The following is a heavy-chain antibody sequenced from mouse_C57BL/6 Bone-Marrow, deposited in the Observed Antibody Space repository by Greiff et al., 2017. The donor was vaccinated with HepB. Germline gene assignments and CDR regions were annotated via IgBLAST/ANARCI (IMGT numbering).Heavy chain of an antibody. CDR3: ARSRGRDYFDY. D-gene: IGHD1-1*01. CDR2: IHPNSGST. V-gene: IGHV1-64*01. CDR1: GYTFTSYW. Sequence: VQLQQPGAELVKPGASVKLSCKASGYTFTSYWMHWVKQRPGQGLEWIGMIHPNSGSTNYNEKFKSKATLTVDKSSSTAYMQLSSLTSEDSAVYYCARSRGRDYFDYWGQGTTLTVSS. J-gene: IGHJ2*01.